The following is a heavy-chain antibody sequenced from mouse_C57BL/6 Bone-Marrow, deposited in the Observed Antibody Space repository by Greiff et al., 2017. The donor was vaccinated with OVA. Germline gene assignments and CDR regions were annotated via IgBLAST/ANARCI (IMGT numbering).Heavy chain of an antibody. CDR3: ARENRHWYFDV. V-gene: IGHV1-63*01. CDR1: GYTFTNYW. Sequence: QVHVKQSGAELVRPGTSVKMSCKASGYTFTNYWIGWAKQRPGHGLEWIGDIYPGGGYTNYNEKFKGKATLTADKSSSTAYMQFSSLTSEDSAIYYCARENRHWYFDVWGTGTTVTVSS. CDR2: IYPGGGYT. J-gene: IGHJ1*03.